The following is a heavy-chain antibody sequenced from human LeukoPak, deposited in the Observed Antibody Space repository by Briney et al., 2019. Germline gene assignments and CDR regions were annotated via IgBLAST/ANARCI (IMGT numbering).Heavy chain of an antibody. D-gene: IGHD1-26*01. CDR3: VRGHWEVLLYR. Sequence: GGSLRLSCVASGFTFSADWMHWVRQAPGEGLVWVARIDGDATVTNYADSVRGRFTISRDNAKTTVYLQMNSLRADDTAVYYCVRGHWEVLLYRWGQGALVTVSS. CDR1: GFTFSADW. J-gene: IGHJ5*02. CDR2: IDGDATVT. V-gene: IGHV3-74*01.